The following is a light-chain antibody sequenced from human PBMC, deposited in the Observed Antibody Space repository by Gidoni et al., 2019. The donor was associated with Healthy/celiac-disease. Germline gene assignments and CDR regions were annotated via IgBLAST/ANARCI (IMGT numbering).Light chain of an antibody. J-gene: IGKJ2*01. V-gene: IGKV3-20*01. CDR2: GAS. Sequence: IVLTPSLGTLSLSPGERATLSYRASQSVSRSYLAWYQQKPGQAPRLLIYGASSRATGIPDRFSGSGSGTDFTLTISRLEPEDFAVYYCQQYGSSPRTFGQGTKLEIK. CDR1: QSVSRSY. CDR3: QQYGSSPRT.